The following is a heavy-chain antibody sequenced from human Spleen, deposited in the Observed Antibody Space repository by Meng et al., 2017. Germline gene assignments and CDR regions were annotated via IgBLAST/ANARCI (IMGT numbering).Heavy chain of an antibody. CDR2: IYHSGST. Sequence: SETLSLTCAVSGYSISSGYYWGWIRQPPGKGLEWIGSIYHSGSTYYNPSLKSRVTISVDTSKNQFSLKLSSVTAADTAVYYCARGRAYYDFWSGYFRGAADFDIWGQGTMVTVSS. CDR3: ARGRAYYDFWSGYFRGAADFDI. D-gene: IGHD3-3*01. CDR1: GYSISSGYY. J-gene: IGHJ3*02. V-gene: IGHV4-38-2*01.